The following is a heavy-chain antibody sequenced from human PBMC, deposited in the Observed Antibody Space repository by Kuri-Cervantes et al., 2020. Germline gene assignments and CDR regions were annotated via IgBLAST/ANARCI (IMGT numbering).Heavy chain of an antibody. CDR2: ISYDGSNK. CDR1: GFTFSSYG. Sequence: GESLKISCAASGFTFSSYGMHWVRQAPGKGLEWVAVISYDGSNKYYADSVKGRFTISRDNAKNTLYLQMNSLRAEDTAVYYCAKGDYGDYVLRDAFDIWGQGTMVTVSS. CDR3: AKGDYGDYVLRDAFDI. J-gene: IGHJ3*02. V-gene: IGHV3-30*18. D-gene: IGHD4-17*01.